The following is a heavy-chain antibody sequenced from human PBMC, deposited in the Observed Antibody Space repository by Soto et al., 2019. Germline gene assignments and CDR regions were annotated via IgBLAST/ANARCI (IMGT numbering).Heavy chain of an antibody. CDR1: GGSISSYY. CDR2: IYYSGST. Sequence: SETLSLTCTVSGGSISSYYWSWIRQPPGKGLEWIGYIYYSGSTNYNPSLKSRVTISVDTSKNQFSLKLSSVTAADTAVYYCARDPDYGDYGYFDYWGQGTLVTVSS. D-gene: IGHD4-17*01. CDR3: ARDPDYGDYGYFDY. V-gene: IGHV4-59*01. J-gene: IGHJ4*02.